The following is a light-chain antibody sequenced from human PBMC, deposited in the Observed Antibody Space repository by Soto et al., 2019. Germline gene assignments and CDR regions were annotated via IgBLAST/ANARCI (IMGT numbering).Light chain of an antibody. CDR2: KAS. CDR1: QSISSW. J-gene: IGKJ1*01. CDR3: QHWVDYLWT. V-gene: IGKV1-5*03. Sequence: DIHLTQSPSTLSASVGDRVTITCRASQSISSWLAWYQQKPGKAPKLLIYKASTSDSGVPSRFSGSGSGTEFTLTISSLQPDDFATYYCQHWVDYLWTFGQGTKVEIK.